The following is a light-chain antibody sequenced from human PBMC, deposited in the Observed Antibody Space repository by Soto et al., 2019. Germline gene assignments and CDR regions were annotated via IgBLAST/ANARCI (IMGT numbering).Light chain of an antibody. J-gene: IGKJ1*01. Sequence: EIVLTQSPATLSVSPGERATRSCRASQSISSDLAWYQQKHGQGPRLLIYDASTRATGIPARFSGSGSGTEFTLTISSLQSEDFAVYYCQQYNDWPPITFGQGTKVEI. CDR2: DAS. CDR3: QQYNDWPPIT. V-gene: IGKV3-15*01. CDR1: QSISSD.